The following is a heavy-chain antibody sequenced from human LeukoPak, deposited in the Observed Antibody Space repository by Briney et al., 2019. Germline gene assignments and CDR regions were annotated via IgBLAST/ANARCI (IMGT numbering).Heavy chain of an antibody. V-gene: IGHV3-74*01. CDR3: ARGFMTTVTTLVYYYYGMDV. J-gene: IGHJ6*02. CDR2: INSDGSST. D-gene: IGHD4-17*01. CDR1: GFTFSSYW. Sequence: GGSLRLSCAASGFTFSSYWMHWVRQAPGKGLVWVSRINSDGSSTSYADSVRGRFTISRDNAKNTLYLQMNSLRAEDTAVYYCARGFMTTVTTLVYYYYGMDVWGQGTTVTVSS.